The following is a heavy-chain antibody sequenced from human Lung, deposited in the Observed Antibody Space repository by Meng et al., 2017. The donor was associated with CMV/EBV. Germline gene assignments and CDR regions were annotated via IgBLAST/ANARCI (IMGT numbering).Heavy chain of an antibody. CDR1: GFTFSSYD. Sequence: GGSLKISCAASGFTFSSYDMNWVRQAPGKALEWVAVISIDGSSKFYADSMKGRFTISRDNSKNTLFLQVNSLRPEDTAVYYCTRRADYFDYWGPGTLVTVSS. V-gene: IGHV3-30*04. D-gene: IGHD6-25*01. CDR2: ISIDGSSK. J-gene: IGHJ4*02. CDR3: TRRADYFDY.